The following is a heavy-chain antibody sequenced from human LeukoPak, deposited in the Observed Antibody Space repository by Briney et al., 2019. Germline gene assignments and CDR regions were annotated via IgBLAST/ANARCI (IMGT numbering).Heavy chain of an antibody. J-gene: IGHJ4*02. Sequence: SVKVSCKASGGTFSNYAISWVRQAPGQGLEWMGRIIPILGIANYAQKFQGRVTITADKSTSTAYMELSSLRSEDTAVYYCARQKEMAKSHKNFDYWGQGTLVTVSS. CDR1: GGTFSNYA. CDR2: IIPILGIA. V-gene: IGHV1-69*04. CDR3: ARQKEMAKSHKNFDY. D-gene: IGHD5-24*01.